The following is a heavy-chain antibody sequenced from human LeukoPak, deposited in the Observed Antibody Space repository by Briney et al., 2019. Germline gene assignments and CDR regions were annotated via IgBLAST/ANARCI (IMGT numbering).Heavy chain of an antibody. Sequence: PSETLSLTRAVSGYSISSGYYWGWIRQPPGEGLEWIGSIYHGGSTYYNPSLKSRVTMSVDTSKNQFSLNLSSVTAADTAVYYCARAYCTTTSCYGRYFDYWGQGTLVTVSS. V-gene: IGHV4-38-2*01. J-gene: IGHJ4*02. CDR1: GYSISSGYY. CDR2: IYHGGST. D-gene: IGHD2-2*01. CDR3: ARAYCTTTSCYGRYFDY.